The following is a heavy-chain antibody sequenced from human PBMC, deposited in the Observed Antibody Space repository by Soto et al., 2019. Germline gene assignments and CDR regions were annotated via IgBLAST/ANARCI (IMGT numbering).Heavy chain of an antibody. CDR1: VFTFSSYA. Sequence: GWSLRLSCSASVFTFSSYAMSWFRRAPGKGLEWVSAISGSGGSIYYADSVKGRFTISRDNSKNTLYLQMNSLRAEDTAVYYCARGRGSGSYLSWFDPWGQGTLVTVSS. D-gene: IGHD1-26*01. J-gene: IGHJ5*02. CDR2: ISGSGGSI. CDR3: ARGRGSGSYLSWFDP. V-gene: IGHV3-23*01.